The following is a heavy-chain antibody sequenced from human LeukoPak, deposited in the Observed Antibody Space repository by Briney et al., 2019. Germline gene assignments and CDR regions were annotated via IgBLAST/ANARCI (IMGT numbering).Heavy chain of an antibody. D-gene: IGHD6-13*01. CDR3: ASPAVYSSSWYYFDY. CDR1: GFTFSSFG. CDR2: ISYDGSSK. J-gene: IGHJ4*02. Sequence: GGSLRLSCAASGFTFSSFGMHWVRQAPGKGLEWVAVISYDGSSKYYADSVKGRFTISRDNSKNTLYLQMNSLRAEDTAVYYCASPAVYSSSWYYFDYWGQGTLVTVSS. V-gene: IGHV3-30*03.